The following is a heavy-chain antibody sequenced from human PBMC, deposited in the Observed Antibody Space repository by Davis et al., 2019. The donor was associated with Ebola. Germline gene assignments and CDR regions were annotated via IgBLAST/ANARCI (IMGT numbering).Heavy chain of an antibody. CDR1: AFTFSSYG. J-gene: IGHJ4*02. CDR3: AKLMDIVVVVAAPFDY. Sequence: GASLRLSCAASAFTFSSYGMHWVRQAPGKGLEWVAVISYDGSNKYYADSVKGRFTISRDNSKNTLYLQMNSLRAEDTAVYYCAKLMDIVVVVAAPFDYWGQGTLVTVSS. CDR2: ISYDGSNK. D-gene: IGHD2-15*01. V-gene: IGHV3-30*18.